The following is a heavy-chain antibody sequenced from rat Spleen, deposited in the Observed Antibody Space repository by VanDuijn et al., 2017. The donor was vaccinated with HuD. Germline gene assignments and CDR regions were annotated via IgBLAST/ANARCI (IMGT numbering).Heavy chain of an antibody. CDR1: GFTFSNYY. CDR2: ISNGGGNT. J-gene: IGHJ2*01. D-gene: IGHD1-2*01. CDR3: ARPDYSRFDY. Sequence: EVQLVESGGGLVQPGRSLKLSCTALGFTFSNYYMAWVRQAPTKGLEWVASISNGGGNTYYRDSVKGRFTISRDNAKSTLYLQMDSLRYEDTATYYCARPDYSRFDYWDQGVMVTVSS. V-gene: IGHV5-25*01.